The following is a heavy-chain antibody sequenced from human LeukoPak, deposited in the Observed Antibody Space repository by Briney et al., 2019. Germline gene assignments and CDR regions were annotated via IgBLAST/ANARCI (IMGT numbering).Heavy chain of an antibody. J-gene: IGHJ4*02. CDR2: IYYSGST. CDR3: ARGGTAAATGY. D-gene: IGHD6-13*01. V-gene: IGHV4-39*07. Sequence: SETLSLTCTVSGGSISSSRYYWGWIRQPPGKGLEWIGSIYYSGSTYYNPSLKSRVTISVDTSKNQFSLKVTSVTAADTAVYFCARGGTAAATGYWGQGTLVTVSS. CDR1: GGSISSSRYY.